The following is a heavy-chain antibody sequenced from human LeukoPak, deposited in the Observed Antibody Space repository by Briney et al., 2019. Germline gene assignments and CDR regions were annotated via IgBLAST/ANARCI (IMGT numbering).Heavy chain of an antibody. CDR3: AGNLLTYYYGSGGFDP. CDR1: GAPISSSNFY. J-gene: IGHJ5*02. D-gene: IGHD3-10*01. V-gene: IGHV4-39*07. CDR2: IYYSGIT. Sequence: SETLSLTCTVSGAPISSSNFYWGWIRQPPGKGLEWIGTIYYSGITYHNPSLKSRLTISVDTSKNQFSLNLSSVTAADTAVYYCAGNLLTYYYGSGGFDPWGQGTLVTVSS.